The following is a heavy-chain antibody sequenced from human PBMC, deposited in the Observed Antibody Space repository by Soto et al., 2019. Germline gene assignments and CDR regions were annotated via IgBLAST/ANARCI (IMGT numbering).Heavy chain of an antibody. V-gene: IGHV4-30-4*01. J-gene: IGHJ6*02. CDR2: IYYSGST. CDR1: GGSLSSGDYY. Sequence: TLSLTCTVSGGSLSSGDYYWSWIRQPPGKGLEWIGYIYYSGSTYYNPSLKSRVTISVDASKNQFSLKLSSVTAADTAVYYCARSPNYDFWSGYYVYYGMDVWGQGTTVTVSS. CDR3: ARSPNYDFWSGYYVYYGMDV. D-gene: IGHD3-3*01.